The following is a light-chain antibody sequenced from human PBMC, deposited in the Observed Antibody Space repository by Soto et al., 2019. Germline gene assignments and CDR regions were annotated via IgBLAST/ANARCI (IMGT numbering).Light chain of an antibody. V-gene: IGKV3-20*01. CDR1: QSVSNSP. CDR3: QQYDRSPL. CDR2: GAS. Sequence: EIVLTQSPGALSLSPGERATLSCRASQSVSNSPSAWYQQKPGQAPRLLIYGASNRATGVSDRFSGRGSGTDFTLTITRLEPEDSAVYYCQQYDRSPLFGGGTKVEI. J-gene: IGKJ4*01.